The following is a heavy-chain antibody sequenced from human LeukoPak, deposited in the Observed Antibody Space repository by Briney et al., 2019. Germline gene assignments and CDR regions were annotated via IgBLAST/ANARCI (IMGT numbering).Heavy chain of an antibody. CDR2: IYSGSTT. V-gene: IGHV3-66*01. CDR3: ARDRVTMIVVVPHY. CDR1: GFTVSGNY. J-gene: IGHJ4*02. Sequence: PGGSVRLSCAASGFTVSGNYMSWVRQAPGEGLEWVSLIYSGSTTYYADSVKGRFTISRDNSKNTLFLQMNSLRAEDTAVYYCARDRVTMIVVVPHYWGQGTLVTVSS. D-gene: IGHD3-22*01.